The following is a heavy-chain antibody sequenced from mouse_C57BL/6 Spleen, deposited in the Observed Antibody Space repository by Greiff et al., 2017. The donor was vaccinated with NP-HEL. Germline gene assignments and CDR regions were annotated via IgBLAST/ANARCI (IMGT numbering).Heavy chain of an antibody. CDR2: INPSTGGT. CDR1: GYSFTGYY. V-gene: IGHV1-42*01. J-gene: IGHJ4*01. D-gene: IGHD2-4*01. CDR3: ARGGVYYDYDDYAMDY. Sequence: VQLKQSGPELVKPGASVKISCKASGYSFTGYYMNWVKQSPEKSLEWIGEINPSTGGTTYNQKFKAKATLTVDKSSSTAYMQLKSLTSEDSAVYYCARGGVYYDYDDYAMDYWGQGTSVTVSS.